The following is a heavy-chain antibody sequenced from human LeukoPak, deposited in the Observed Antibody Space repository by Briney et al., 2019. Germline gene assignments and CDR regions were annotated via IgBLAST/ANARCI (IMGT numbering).Heavy chain of an antibody. J-gene: IGHJ6*03. CDR2: IYDSGST. D-gene: IGHD6-6*01. CDR3: ASGLRVDSSSSTYYYYYMDV. CDR1: GYSISSGYY. Sequence: SETLSLTCTVSGYSISSGYYWGWIRQPPGKGLEWIGSIYDSGSTYYNPSLKSRVTISVDTSKNQFSLKLSAVTAADTAVYYCASGLRVDSSSSTYYYYYMDVWGKGTTVTVSS. V-gene: IGHV4-38-2*02.